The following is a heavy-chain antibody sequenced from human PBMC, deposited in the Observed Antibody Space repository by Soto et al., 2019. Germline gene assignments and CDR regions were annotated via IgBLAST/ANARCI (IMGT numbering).Heavy chain of an antibody. J-gene: IGHJ4*02. Sequence: EVQLVESGGGLVQPGRSLRLSCAASGFTFDDYALYWVRQAPGKGLELVSGISWNSGYTGYADSVKGRFTISRDNAKNSLYLQMNSLGAEDTALYYCAKDVYYYDSSGPSILDYWGQGTLVTVSS. V-gene: IGHV3-9*01. CDR1: GFTFDDYA. CDR3: AKDVYYYDSSGPSILDY. CDR2: ISWNSGYT. D-gene: IGHD3-22*01.